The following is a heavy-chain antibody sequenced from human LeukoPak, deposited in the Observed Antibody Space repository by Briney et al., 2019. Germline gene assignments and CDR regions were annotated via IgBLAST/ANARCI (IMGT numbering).Heavy chain of an antibody. CDR3: TRDSTTFRFGY. CDR1: GFTFSSYG. J-gene: IGHJ4*02. V-gene: IGHV3-33*01. D-gene: IGHD4-11*01. Sequence: GGSLRLSCAASGFTFSSYGMHWVRQAPGKGLEWVAVILSDGSKEFYTDSVKGRFTISRDNSKNTLYLQMSSLRAEDTAVYYCTRDSTTFRFGYWGQGTLVTVSS. CDR2: ILSDGSKE.